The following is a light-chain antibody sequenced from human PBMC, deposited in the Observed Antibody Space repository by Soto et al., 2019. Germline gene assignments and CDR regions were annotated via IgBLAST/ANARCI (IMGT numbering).Light chain of an antibody. Sequence: QSVLTQPRSVPGSPGQSVTISCTGTSSDVGGYNYVSWYQQHPGKAPKLMIYDVSKRPSGVPDRFSGSQSGNTASLTISGLQAEDEADYYCCSYAGSYTYVFGTGTKVTVL. J-gene: IGLJ1*01. CDR1: SSDVGGYNY. CDR3: CSYAGSYTYV. V-gene: IGLV2-11*01. CDR2: DVS.